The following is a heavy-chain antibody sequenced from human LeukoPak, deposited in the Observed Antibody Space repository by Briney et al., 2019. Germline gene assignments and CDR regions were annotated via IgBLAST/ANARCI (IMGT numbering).Heavy chain of an antibody. CDR3: ARGGKCSDGKCYLIDY. CDR1: GLTFSNSA. CDR2: MSFDGSHE. Sequence: GGSLRLSCVASGLTFSNSAMHWVRQAPGKGLEWVAIMSFDGSHERYGDSVKSRFTLSRDNSKNTLYLQINSLRTEDTAVYYCARGGKCSDGKCYLIDYWGQGTLVTVSS. V-gene: IGHV3-30*04. J-gene: IGHJ4*02. D-gene: IGHD2-15*01.